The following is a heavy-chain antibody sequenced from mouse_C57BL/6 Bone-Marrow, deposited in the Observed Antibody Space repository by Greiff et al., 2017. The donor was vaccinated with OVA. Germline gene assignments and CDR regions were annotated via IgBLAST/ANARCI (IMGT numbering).Heavy chain of an antibody. Sequence: QVQLQQSGAELVMPGASVKLSCKASGYTFTSYWMHWVKQRPGQGLEWIGEIDPSDSYTNYNQKFKGKSTLTVDKSSSTAYMQLSSLTSEDAAVYYCARGNLPPFDDWGKGTTLTVSS. V-gene: IGHV1-69*01. CDR2: IDPSDSYT. J-gene: IGHJ2*01. CDR3: ARGNLPPFDD. CDR1: GYTFTSYW. D-gene: IGHD2-1*01.